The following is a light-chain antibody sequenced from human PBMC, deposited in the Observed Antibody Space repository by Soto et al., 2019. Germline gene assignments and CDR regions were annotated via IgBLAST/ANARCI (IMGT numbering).Light chain of an antibody. CDR2: GAS. CDR1: QSVSGN. J-gene: IGKJ5*01. CDR3: QQYNNWPPIT. V-gene: IGKV3-15*01. Sequence: EIVMTQSPATLSVSPGERATLSCRASQSVSGNLAWYQQKPGQAPRLLIYGASTRATGIPARSSGSGSGTECTLTISCLQSADFAVYSCQQYNNWPPITFGQGTRLEIK.